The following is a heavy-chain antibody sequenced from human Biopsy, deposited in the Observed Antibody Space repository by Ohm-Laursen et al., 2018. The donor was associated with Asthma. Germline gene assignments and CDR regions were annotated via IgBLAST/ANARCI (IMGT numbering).Heavy chain of an antibody. CDR3: ARKAGSCISRTCYSLDF. CDR2: INSVFGTT. CDR1: GGTFNTYV. D-gene: IGHD2-2*01. V-gene: IGHV1-69*13. J-gene: IGHJ4*02. Sequence: SVKVSCKSLGGTFNTYVIGWVRQAPGQGLEWMGGINSVFGTTTYPQKFQDRVTITADDSTSTVCMELSSLRSEDTAVYYCARKAGSCISRTCYSLDFWSQGTLVTVSS.